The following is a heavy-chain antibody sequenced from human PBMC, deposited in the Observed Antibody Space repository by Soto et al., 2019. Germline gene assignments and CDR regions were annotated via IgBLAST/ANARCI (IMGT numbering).Heavy chain of an antibody. J-gene: IGHJ6*02. V-gene: IGHV1-69-2*01. CDR3: ATVNGVGAPPGVYYYYYYGMDV. D-gene: IGHD1-26*01. Sequence: EVQLVQSGAEVKRPGATVKISCKVSGYTFTDYYMHWVQQAPGKGLEWMGLVDPEDGETIYAEKFQGRVTITADTSTDTAYMELSSLRSEDTAVYYCATVNGVGAPPGVYYYYYYGMDVWGQGTTVTVSS. CDR2: VDPEDGET. CDR1: GYTFTDYY.